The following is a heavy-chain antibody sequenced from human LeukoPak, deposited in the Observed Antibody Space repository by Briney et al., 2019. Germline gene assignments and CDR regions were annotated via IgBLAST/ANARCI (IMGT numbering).Heavy chain of an antibody. CDR3: CETAYSYVPFDY. D-gene: IGHD5-18*01. Sequence: PGGSLRLSCAASGFTFSSYSMSWVRQAPGKGLEWVAALSDSGGSTYYADSVKGRFTLSRDNSKNTLYLQMDSLRGEDTAVYYFCETAYSYVPFDYCGPGDLVTVSS. V-gene: IGHV3-23*01. CDR2: LSDSGGST. J-gene: IGHJ4*02. CDR1: GFTFSSYS.